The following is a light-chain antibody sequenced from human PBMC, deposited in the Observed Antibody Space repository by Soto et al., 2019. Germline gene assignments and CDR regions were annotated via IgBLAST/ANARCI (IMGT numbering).Light chain of an antibody. J-gene: IGKJ4*01. CDR3: QHYRTS. CDR2: GAS. Sequence: EIVLTQSPGTLSLSPGERATLSCRASQGVSSSYLAWYQQKPGQPPRLLIYGASSRATGIPNRFSGSGSGTDFTLTITRLETEDFAVYYCQHYRTSFGGGTKVEIK. V-gene: IGKV3-20*01. CDR1: QGVSSSY.